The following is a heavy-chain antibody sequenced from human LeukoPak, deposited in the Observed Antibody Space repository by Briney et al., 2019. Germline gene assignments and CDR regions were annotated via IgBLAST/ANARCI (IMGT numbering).Heavy chain of an antibody. CDR1: GFTFISFG. CDR2: ISYDGSNK. D-gene: IGHD3-22*01. CDR3: AKDWDPGYYDSSGSYPDY. Sequence: QPGRSLRLSCAASGFTFISFGMHWVRQAPGKGLEWVALISYDGSNKYYADSVKGRFTISRDNSKNTLYLQMNSLRTEDAAVYYCAKDWDPGYYDSSGSYPDYWGQGTLVTVSS. J-gene: IGHJ4*02. V-gene: IGHV3-30*18.